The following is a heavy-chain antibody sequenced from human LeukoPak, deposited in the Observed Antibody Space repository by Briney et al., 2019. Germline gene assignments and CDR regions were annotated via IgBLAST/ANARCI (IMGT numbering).Heavy chain of an antibody. CDR1: GFTFDDYA. CDR2: ISWNSGSI. V-gene: IGHV3-9*01. J-gene: IGHJ3*02. D-gene: IGHD3-10*01. Sequence: GGSLRLPCAASGFTFDDYAMHWVRQAPGKGLEWVSGISWNSGSIGYADSVKGRFTISRDNAKNSLYLQMNSLRAEDTALYYCAKGFPLWFGELDAFDIWGQGTMVTVSS. CDR3: AKGFPLWFGELDAFDI.